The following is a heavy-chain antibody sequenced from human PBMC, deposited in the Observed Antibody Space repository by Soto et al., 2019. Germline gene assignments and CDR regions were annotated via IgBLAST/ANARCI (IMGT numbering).Heavy chain of an antibody. Sequence: EVQLVEAGGGLVQPGGSLKLSCAASGFMFVAHWMHWVRQGPDKGLVFVARINLDGTKTNYVDSVEGRFTISRDHAKKTLYLAMNIQRADVTAVYFVARGLVHCYLALWGQGDLVSVSS. V-gene: IGHV3-74*01. CDR3: ARGLVHCYLAL. D-gene: IGHD6-19*01. CDR1: GFMFVAHW. CDR2: INLDGTKT. J-gene: IGHJ4*02.